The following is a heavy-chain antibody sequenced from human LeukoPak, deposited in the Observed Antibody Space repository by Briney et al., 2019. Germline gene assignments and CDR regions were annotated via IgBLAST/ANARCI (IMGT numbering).Heavy chain of an antibody. V-gene: IGHV4-4*02. D-gene: IGHD4-17*01. CDR2: IYHSGST. J-gene: IGHJ4*02. CDR1: GGSISSSNW. Sequence: PSETLSLTCAVSGGSISSSNWWSWVRQPPGKGLEWIGEIYHSGSTNYNPSLKSRVTISVDKFKNQFSLKLSSVTAADTAVYYCARTGRYGDYAFDYWGQGTLVTVSS. CDR3: ARTGRYGDYAFDY.